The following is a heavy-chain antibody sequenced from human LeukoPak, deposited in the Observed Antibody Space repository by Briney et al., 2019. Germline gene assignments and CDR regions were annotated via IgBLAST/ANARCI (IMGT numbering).Heavy chain of an antibody. V-gene: IGHV3-30-3*01. CDR2: ISYDGSNK. J-gene: IGHJ6*02. Sequence: GGSLRLSCAASGFTFSSYAMHWVRQAPGKGLEWVAVISYDGSNKYYADSVKGRFTISRDNSKNTLYLQMNSLRAEDTAVYYCARDHVFWRTPYCYGMDVWGQGTTVTVSS. CDR1: GFTFSSYA. D-gene: IGHD3-3*01. CDR3: ARDHVFWRTPYCYGMDV.